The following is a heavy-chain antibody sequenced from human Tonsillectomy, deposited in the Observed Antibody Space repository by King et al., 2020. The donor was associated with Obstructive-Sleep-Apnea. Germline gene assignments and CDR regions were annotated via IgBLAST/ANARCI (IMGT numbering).Heavy chain of an antibody. Sequence: QVQLVESGAEVKKPGASVKVSCKASGYPLTGYYMHWVRQAPGQGLEWMGWINPDSGGTNCAQKFQGRVTMTRDTSISTAYMELSRLRSDDTAVYYCAREHQLAAATSEAFDIWGQGTRVTVSS. V-gene: IGHV1-2*02. CDR2: INPDSGGT. CDR1: GYPLTGYY. CDR3: AREHQLAAATSEAFDI. D-gene: IGHD6-13*01. J-gene: IGHJ3*02.